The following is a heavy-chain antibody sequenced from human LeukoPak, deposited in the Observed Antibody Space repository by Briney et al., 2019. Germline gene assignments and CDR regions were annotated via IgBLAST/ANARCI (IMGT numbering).Heavy chain of an antibody. CDR2: IYSGGST. J-gene: IGHJ4*02. D-gene: IGHD6-13*01. V-gene: IGHV3-53*05. CDR3: ARGWRDSSSWSLFDY. Sequence: GGSLRLSCAASGFIVSSNYMSWVRQAPGKGLEWVSVIYSGGSTYYADSVKGRFTISRDNSKNTLYLQMNSLRSEDTAVYYCARGWRDSSSWSLFDYWGQGTLVTVSS. CDR1: GFIVSSNY.